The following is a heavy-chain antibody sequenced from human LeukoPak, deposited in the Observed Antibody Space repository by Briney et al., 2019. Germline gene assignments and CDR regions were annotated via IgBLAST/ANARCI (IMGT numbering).Heavy chain of an antibody. V-gene: IGHV3-30*04. CDR1: GSTFSGHA. Sequence: PGGSLRLSCAASGSTFSGHAMNWVRQAPGKGLEWVAVISYDGSNKYYADSVKGRFTISRDNSKNMLFLQMNSLRSEDTAVYYCARDFHSGGWYRFDYWGQGTLVTVSS. CDR2: ISYDGSNK. J-gene: IGHJ4*02. D-gene: IGHD6-19*01. CDR3: ARDFHSGGWYRFDY.